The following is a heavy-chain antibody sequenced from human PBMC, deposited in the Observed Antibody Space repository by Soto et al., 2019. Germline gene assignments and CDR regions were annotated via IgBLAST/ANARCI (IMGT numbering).Heavy chain of an antibody. D-gene: IGHD4-4*01. CDR2: IYYSGST. V-gene: IGHV4-59*08. J-gene: IGHJ3*02. CDR3: ARLRTVTTGYDAFDI. Sequence: QVQLQESGPGLVKPSETLSLTCTVSGGSISSYYWSWIRQPPGKGLEWIGCIYYSGSTNYNPSLKSRVTISVDTSKNQFSLKLSSVTAADTAVYYCARLRTVTTGYDAFDIWGQGTMVTVSS. CDR1: GGSISSYY.